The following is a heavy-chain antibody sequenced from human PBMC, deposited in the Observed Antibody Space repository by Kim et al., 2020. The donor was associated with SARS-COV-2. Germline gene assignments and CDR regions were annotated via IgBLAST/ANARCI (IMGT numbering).Heavy chain of an antibody. CDR3: ARERGYYDFWSGSTDY. CDR2: ISYDGSNK. D-gene: IGHD3-3*01. J-gene: IGHJ4*02. V-gene: IGHV3-30*04. CDR1: GFTFSSYA. Sequence: GGSLRLSCAASGFTFSSYAMHWVRQAPGKGLEWVAVISYDGSNKYYADSVKGRFTISRDNSKNTLYLQMNSLRAEDTAVYYCARERGYYDFWSGSTDYWGQGTLVTVSS.